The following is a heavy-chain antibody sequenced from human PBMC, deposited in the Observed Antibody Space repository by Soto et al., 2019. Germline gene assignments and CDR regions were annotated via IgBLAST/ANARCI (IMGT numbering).Heavy chain of an antibody. V-gene: IGHV3-21*01. CDR1: GFTFSNYN. Sequence: PGGSLRLSCVASGFTFSNYNMNWVRQAPGKGLEWVSHISGTGVYIHYADAVKGRLTISRDNAKSSVYLQRNSLRAEDTAVYYCAREGALKPFSSWGQGALVTVSS. J-gene: IGHJ5*02. CDR3: AREGALKPFSS. CDR2: ISGTGVYI.